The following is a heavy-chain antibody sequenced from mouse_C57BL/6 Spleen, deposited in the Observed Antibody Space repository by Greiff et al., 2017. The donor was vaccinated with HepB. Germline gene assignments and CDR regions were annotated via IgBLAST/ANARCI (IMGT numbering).Heavy chain of an antibody. CDR3: ARSGGSSYDYAMDY. Sequence: QVHVKQSGPELVKPGASVKISCKASGYAFSSSWMNWVKQRPGKGLEWIGRIYPGDGDTNYNGKFKGKATLTADKSSSTAYMQLSSLTSEDSAVYFCARSGGSSYDYAMDYWGQGTSVTVSS. CDR2: IYPGDGDT. D-gene: IGHD1-1*01. J-gene: IGHJ4*01. V-gene: IGHV1-82*01. CDR1: GYAFSSSW.